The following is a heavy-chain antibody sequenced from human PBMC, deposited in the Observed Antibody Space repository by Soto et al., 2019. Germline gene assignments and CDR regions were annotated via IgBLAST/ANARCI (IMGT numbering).Heavy chain of an antibody. CDR2: INPNSGGT. CDR3: ARAFEWELHGMDV. D-gene: IGHD1-26*01. CDR1: GYTFTGYY. V-gene: IGHV1-2*04. J-gene: IGHJ6*02. Sequence: ASVKVSCKASGYTFTGYYMHWVRQAPGQGLEWMGWINPNSGGTNYAQKFQGWVTMTRDTSISTAYMELSRLRSDDTAVYYCARAFEWELHGMDVWGQGTTVTVSS.